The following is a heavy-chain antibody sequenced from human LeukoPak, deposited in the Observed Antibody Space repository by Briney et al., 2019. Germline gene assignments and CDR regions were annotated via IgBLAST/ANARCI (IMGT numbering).Heavy chain of an antibody. J-gene: IGHJ4*02. CDR2: VASDGGAN. CDR3: AKEALWGSWYFDY. D-gene: IGHD3-16*01. V-gene: IGHV3-30*18. CDR1: GLTFSSHG. Sequence: PGGSLRLSCGASGLTFSSHGMHWVRQAPGKGLEWVAVVASDGGANVYADSVRGRFTISRDNSRDTVLLQLNSLRTEDTAVYYCAKEALWGSWYFDYWGRGALVTVSS.